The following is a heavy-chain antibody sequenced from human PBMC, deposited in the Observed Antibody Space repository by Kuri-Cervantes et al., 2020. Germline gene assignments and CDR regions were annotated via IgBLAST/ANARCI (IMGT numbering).Heavy chain of an antibody. D-gene: IGHD4-23*01. CDR1: GYTFTNYG. J-gene: IGHJ4*02. V-gene: IGHV1-18*01. Sequence: ASVKVSCKASGYTFTNYGIAWVRQAPGQGLEWMGWISGYNGDTNYAQKLQGRLTMTTDTSTSTAYMELRSLRSDDTAVYYCARDASAGYGGNSGDYWGQGTLVTVSS. CDR3: ARDASAGYGGNSGDY. CDR2: ISGYNGDT.